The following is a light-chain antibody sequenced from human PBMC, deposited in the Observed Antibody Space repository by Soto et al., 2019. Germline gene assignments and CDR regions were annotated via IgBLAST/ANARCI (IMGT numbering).Light chain of an antibody. V-gene: IGKV3-15*01. CDR3: QQYVSAPIT. CDR2: GAS. Sequence: IVMTQSPATLSVSPGERPTLSSRASQSIYNKVAWYQQKPGQAPRLLIYGASTRATGISARFSGSGSGTEFTLTISSLQSEDFAVYYCQQYVSAPITFGQGTRLEIK. J-gene: IGKJ5*01. CDR1: QSIYNK.